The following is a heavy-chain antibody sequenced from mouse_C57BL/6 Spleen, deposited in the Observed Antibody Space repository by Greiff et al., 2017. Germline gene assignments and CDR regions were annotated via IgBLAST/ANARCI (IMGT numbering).Heavy chain of an antibody. Sequence: VQLQQSGPELVKPGASVKISCKASGYTFTDYYMNWVKQSHGKSLEWIGDINPNNGGTSYNQKFKGKATLTVDKSSSTAYMELRSLTSEDSAVYYCARRTARWGQGTLVTVSA. V-gene: IGHV1-26*01. J-gene: IGHJ3*02. CDR2: INPNNGGT. CDR3: ARRTAR. D-gene: IGHD3-2*01. CDR1: GYTFTDYY.